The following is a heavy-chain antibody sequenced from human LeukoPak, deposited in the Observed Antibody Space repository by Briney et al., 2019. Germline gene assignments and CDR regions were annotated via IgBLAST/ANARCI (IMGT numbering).Heavy chain of an antibody. CDR3: ARLGSYHDF. J-gene: IGHJ4*02. V-gene: IGHV4-4*09. CDR1: GASISNYY. D-gene: IGHD1-26*01. CDR2: IHTSGGS. Sequence: SETLSLTCIVSGASISNYYWSWIRQTPEKGLEWMGHIHTSGGSSYYPSLKSRLTMSIDTSRNQLSLKLTSVTAADTALYFCARLGSYHDFWGQGALVTVSS.